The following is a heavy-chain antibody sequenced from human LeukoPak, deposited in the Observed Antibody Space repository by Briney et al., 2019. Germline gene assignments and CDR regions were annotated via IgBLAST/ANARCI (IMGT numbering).Heavy chain of an antibody. CDR3: AREVITTYYFDY. CDR2: INPSGGST. V-gene: IGHV1-46*01. D-gene: IGHD3-22*01. Sequence: ASVKVSCKASGYTFTSCYMQWVRQAPGQGLEWMGIINPSGGSTSYAQKFQGRVTMTRDTSTSTVYMELSSLRSEDTAVYYCAREVITTYYFDYWGQGTLVTVSS. CDR1: GYTFTSCY. J-gene: IGHJ4*02.